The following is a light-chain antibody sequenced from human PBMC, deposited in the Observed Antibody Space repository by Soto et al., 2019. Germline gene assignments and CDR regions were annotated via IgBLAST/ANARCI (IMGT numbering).Light chain of an antibody. J-gene: IGKJ5*01. CDR1: QSVNNY. V-gene: IGKV3-11*01. Sequence: EIVMTQSPATLSLSPGERATLSCRASQSVNNYLAWYQQRPGQAPRLLIYDTSNRAAGIPARFSGSGSGTDFTLTISSLEPEDFAVYYCQQRSNWPLITFGQGTRLEIK. CDR3: QQRSNWPLIT. CDR2: DTS.